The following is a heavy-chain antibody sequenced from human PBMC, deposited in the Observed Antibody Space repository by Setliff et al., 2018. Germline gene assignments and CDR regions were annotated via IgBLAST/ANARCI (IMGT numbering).Heavy chain of an antibody. Sequence: ASVKVSCKPSDYILTSYGLSWVRQAPGQGLDWMGWISTYNGHTNYAQKLQGRVTMTTDTSTSTAYMDLTSLRSDDTAVYYCLRDRPYSNSPEYSFDVWGQGTTVTVSS. D-gene: IGHD6-6*01. J-gene: IGHJ3*01. V-gene: IGHV1-18*01. CDR2: ISTYNGHT. CDR1: DYILTSYG. CDR3: LRDRPYSNSPEYSFDV.